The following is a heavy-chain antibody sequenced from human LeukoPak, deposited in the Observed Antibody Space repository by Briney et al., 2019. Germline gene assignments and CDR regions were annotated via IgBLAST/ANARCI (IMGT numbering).Heavy chain of an antibody. J-gene: IGHJ4*02. CDR1: GFTLNTYS. Sequence: GGSLRLSCAASGFTLNTYSMNWVRQAPGKGLEWVSSISSSSSSYIYYADSVKGRFTISRDNAKNSLYLQMNSLRAEDTAVYYCARDKRSGMDYDFWSGYYPFDYWGQGTLVTVSS. CDR2: ISSSSSSYI. V-gene: IGHV3-21*01. D-gene: IGHD3-3*01. CDR3: ARDKRSGMDYDFWSGYYPFDY.